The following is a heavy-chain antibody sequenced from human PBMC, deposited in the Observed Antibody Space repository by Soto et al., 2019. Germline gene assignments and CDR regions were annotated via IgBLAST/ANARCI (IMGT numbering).Heavy chain of an antibody. J-gene: IGHJ5*02. CDR1: GYTFTSHD. CDR3: VRNFNRFDP. Sequence: QVQLVQSGAEVKEPGASVKVSCTTSGYTFTSHDVNWVRQATGQGFEWMGWMNPNSGNTGYAQKFQGRVTMTRDTSISTAYMELSSLRSEDTAVYYFVRNFNRFDPWGQGTLVTVSS. V-gene: IGHV1-8*02. CDR2: MNPNSGNT.